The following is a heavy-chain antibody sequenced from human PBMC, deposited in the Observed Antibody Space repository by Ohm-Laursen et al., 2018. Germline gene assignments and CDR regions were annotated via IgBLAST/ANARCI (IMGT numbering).Heavy chain of an antibody. Sequence: SLRLSCAASGFTFSDYYMSWIRQAPGKGLEWVSYISSSGSTIYYADSVKGRFTISRDNSKSTLYLQMNSLRAEDTAVYYCAKEPGYSYGYHFDYWGQGTLVTVSS. CDR2: ISSSGSTI. V-gene: IGHV3-11*01. D-gene: IGHD5-18*01. CDR3: AKEPGYSYGYHFDY. CDR1: GFTFSDYY. J-gene: IGHJ4*02.